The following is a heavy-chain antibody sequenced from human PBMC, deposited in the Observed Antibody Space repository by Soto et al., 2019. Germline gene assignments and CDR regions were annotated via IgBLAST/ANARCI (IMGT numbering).Heavy chain of an antibody. V-gene: IGHV3-30*18. CDR2: ISYDGSNK. D-gene: IGHD3-16*02. Sequence: GGSLRLSCAASGFTFSSYGMHWVRQAPGKGLEWVAVISYDGSNKYYADSVKGRFTISRDNSKNTRYLQMNSLRAEDRAWYYCAKTGYDYIWGSYRLIYYYYMDVWGKGTTVTVSS. J-gene: IGHJ6*03. CDR3: AKTGYDYIWGSYRLIYYYYMDV. CDR1: GFTFSSYG.